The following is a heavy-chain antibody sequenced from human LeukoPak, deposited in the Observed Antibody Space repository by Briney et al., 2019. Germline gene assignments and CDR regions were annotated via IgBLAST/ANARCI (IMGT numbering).Heavy chain of an antibody. CDR3: TPHRDGNYPFDY. Sequence: GGSLRLSCAASGFTFSTYSMNWVRQAPGKGLEWVSYISSTSSTIYYAGSVKGRFTISRDSAKNSLYLQMSSLRDDDTAVYYCTPHRDGNYPFDYWGQGTLVTVST. V-gene: IGHV3-48*02. J-gene: IGHJ4*02. CDR2: ISSTSSTI. D-gene: IGHD1-7*01. CDR1: GFTFSTYS.